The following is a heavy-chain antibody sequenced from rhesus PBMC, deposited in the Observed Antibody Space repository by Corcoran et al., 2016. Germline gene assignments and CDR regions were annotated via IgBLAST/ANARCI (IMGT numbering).Heavy chain of an antibody. Sequence: EVQLVQSGAEVKKPGASVKISCKASGYTFTDYYLHWVRQAPGKGLEWMGRVDPEDGEAKHAQKFQDRVTITADTSTDTAYRELSSLRSEDTAVYYCATDQRYSVGYFDYWGQGVLVTVSS. CDR2: VDPEDGEA. D-gene: IGHD1-1*01. CDR3: ATDQRYSVGYFDY. J-gene: IGHJ4*01. CDR1: GYTFTDYY. V-gene: IGHV1-111*02.